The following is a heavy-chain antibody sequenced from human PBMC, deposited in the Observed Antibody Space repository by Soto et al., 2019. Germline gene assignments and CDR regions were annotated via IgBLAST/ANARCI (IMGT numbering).Heavy chain of an antibody. Sequence: QVHVILSGAEVKKPGSSVKVSCKAAGGTFNTYTLIWVRQAPGHGLEWMGRIIPMLTVTNSAQKFQGRLTLTADKSTGTAFMELTSLRSDDTAVYYCSIGSWSAETFDVWGQGTMVTVSS. CDR1: GGTFNTYT. V-gene: IGHV1-69*02. D-gene: IGHD2-2*01. J-gene: IGHJ3*01. CDR2: IIPMLTVT. CDR3: SIGSWSAETFDV.